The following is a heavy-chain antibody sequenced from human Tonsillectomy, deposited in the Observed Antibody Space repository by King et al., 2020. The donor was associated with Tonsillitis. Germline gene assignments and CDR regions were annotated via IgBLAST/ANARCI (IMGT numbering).Heavy chain of an antibody. V-gene: IGHV3-11*05. CDR2: ISGSSIYT. Sequence: QLVQSGGGLVKPGGSLRLSCAASGFTFSDYYMSWIRQAPGKGLEWVSYISGSSIYTNYADSGKGRFTISRDNAKKSLFLQMNSLRAEDTAVYYSARLLAAAGRYFDYWGQGTLVTVSS. CDR3: ARLLAAAGRYFDY. D-gene: IGHD6-13*01. J-gene: IGHJ4*02. CDR1: GFTFSDYY.